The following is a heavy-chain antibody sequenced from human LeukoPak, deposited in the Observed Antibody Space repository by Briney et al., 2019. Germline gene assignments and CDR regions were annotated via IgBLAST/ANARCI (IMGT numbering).Heavy chain of an antibody. V-gene: IGHV3-48*02. CDR3: AREGDSGSYLVY. CDR2: ISTTTV. D-gene: IGHD3-10*01. CDR1: GFTFSSYS. J-gene: IGHJ4*02. Sequence: PGGSLRLSCAASGFTFSSYSMNWVRHAPGKGLEWVSYISTTTVYYADSVKGRFTISRDNAKNSLYLQMDSLRDEDTAIYYCAREGDSGSYLVYWGQGTLVTVSS.